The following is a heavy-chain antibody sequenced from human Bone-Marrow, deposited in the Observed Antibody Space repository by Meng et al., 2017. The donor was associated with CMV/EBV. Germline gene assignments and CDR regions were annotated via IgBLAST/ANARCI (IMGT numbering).Heavy chain of an antibody. CDR3: ARAGGGSYPFDY. CDR1: GGTFSSYA. Sequence: VRAWGGGKKPGASVKGSCKASGGTFSSYAISWVRKAPGQGLEWMGGIIPIFGTANYAQKFQGRVTITADESTSTTYMELSSLRSEDTAVYYCARAGGGSYPFDYWGQGTLVTVSS. V-gene: IGHV1-69*01. CDR2: IIPIFGTA. D-gene: IGHD1-26*01. J-gene: IGHJ4*02.